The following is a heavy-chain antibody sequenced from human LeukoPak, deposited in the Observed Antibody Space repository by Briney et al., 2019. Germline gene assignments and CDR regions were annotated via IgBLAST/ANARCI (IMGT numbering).Heavy chain of an antibody. CDR2: IIPIFGTA. V-gene: IGHV1-69*06. CDR1: GGTFSSYA. Sequence: GSSVKVSCKASGGTFSSYAISWVRQAPGQGLEWMGGIIPIFGTANYAQKFQGRVTITADKSTSTAYMELSSLGSEDTAVYDCGGGHYDYVWGSYRMIDYWGQGTLVTVSS. D-gene: IGHD3-16*02. CDR3: GGGHYDYVWGSYRMIDY. J-gene: IGHJ4*02.